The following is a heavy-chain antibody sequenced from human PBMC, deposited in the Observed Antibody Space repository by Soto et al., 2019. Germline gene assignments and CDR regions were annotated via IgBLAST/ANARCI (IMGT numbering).Heavy chain of an antibody. D-gene: IGHD3-10*01. CDR3: AEGGASLGRGAFGI. V-gene: IGHV3-23*01. J-gene: IGHJ3*02. Sequence: EVPLLESGGGLVHPGGSLRLSCAASGFTFSSYAMSWVRQAPGKGLEWVSGISGSGGSTYFEDSVKGRFTMSRDNSKSTLYLQRQSVGAEDKVLYYCAEGGASLGRGAFGIWGLGTMVTVSS. CDR1: GFTFSSYA. CDR2: ISGSGGST.